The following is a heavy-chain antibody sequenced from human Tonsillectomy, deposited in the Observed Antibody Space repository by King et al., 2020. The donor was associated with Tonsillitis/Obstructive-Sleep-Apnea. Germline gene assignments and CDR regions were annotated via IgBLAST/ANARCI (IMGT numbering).Heavy chain of an antibody. CDR1: GFTFSGFA. D-gene: IGHD4-17*01. J-gene: IGHJ3*02. CDR3: ASDVNDFGEYVGAFDI. Sequence: VQLVESGGGVVQPGRSLRLSCAASGFTFSGFAMHWVRQAPGKGLEWVALISNDGSKKYYADSVKGRFTISRDNSKSTLYVQMNSLRVEDTAVYYCASDVNDFGEYVGAFDIWGQGTMVTVSS. V-gene: IGHV3-30*04. CDR2: ISNDGSKK.